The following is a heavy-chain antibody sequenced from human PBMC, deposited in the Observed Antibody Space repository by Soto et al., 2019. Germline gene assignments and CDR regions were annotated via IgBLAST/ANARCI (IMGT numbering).Heavy chain of an antibody. CDR3: ARGGAAGSSWSYYFDY. CDR2: IWYDGSNK. J-gene: IGHJ4*02. V-gene: IGHV3-33*01. Sequence: ESGGGVVQPGRSLRLSCAASGFTFSSYGMHWVRQAPGKGLEWVAVIWYDGSNKYYADSVKGRFTISRDNSKNTLYLQMNSLRAEDTAVYYCARGGAAGSSWSYYFDYWGQGTLVTVSS. CDR1: GFTFSSYG. D-gene: IGHD6-13*01.